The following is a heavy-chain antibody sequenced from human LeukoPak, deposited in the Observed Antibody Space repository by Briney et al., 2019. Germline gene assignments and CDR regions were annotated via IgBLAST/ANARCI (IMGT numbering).Heavy chain of an antibody. D-gene: IGHD6-13*01. V-gene: IGHV4-39*01. Sequence: SETLSLTCTVSVGSISSSSYYWGWIRQPPGKGLEWIGSIYYSGSTYYNPSLKSRVTISVDTSKNQFSLKLSSVTAADTAVYYCARHVPGAAGILRWFDPWGQGTLVTVSS. CDR1: VGSISSSSYY. CDR3: ARHVPGAAGILRWFDP. J-gene: IGHJ5*02. CDR2: IYYSGST.